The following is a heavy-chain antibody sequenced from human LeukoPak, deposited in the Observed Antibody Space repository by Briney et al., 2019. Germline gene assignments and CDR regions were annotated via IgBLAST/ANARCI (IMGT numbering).Heavy chain of an antibody. CDR3: ARDYRYYYGSGKYFPFDY. V-gene: IGHV1-18*01. Sequence: GTSVKVSCKASGYNFTKYGINWVRHVPGQGLEWMGWISPNNGHTNYAQNFQGRVTVTTDTSTSTAYMELRSLTSDDTAVYYCARDYRYYYGSGKYFPFDYWGQGTLVTVSS. D-gene: IGHD3-10*01. CDR2: ISPNNGHT. CDR1: GYNFTKYG. J-gene: IGHJ4*02.